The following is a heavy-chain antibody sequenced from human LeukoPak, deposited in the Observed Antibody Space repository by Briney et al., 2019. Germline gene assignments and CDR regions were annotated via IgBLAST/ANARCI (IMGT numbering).Heavy chain of an antibody. CDR2: TKKDGSEK. J-gene: IGHJ4*02. CDR3: VRVDPSGYYYELSFDY. D-gene: IGHD3-22*01. CDR1: GFTFSSYW. V-gene: IGHV3-7*01. Sequence: SGGSLRLSCAASGFTFSSYWMSWVRQAPGKGLEWVANTKKDGSEKEYVDSVKGRFTISRDNAKNSLYLQMNSLRVEDTAGYYCVRVDPSGYYYELSFDYWGQGTLVTVSS.